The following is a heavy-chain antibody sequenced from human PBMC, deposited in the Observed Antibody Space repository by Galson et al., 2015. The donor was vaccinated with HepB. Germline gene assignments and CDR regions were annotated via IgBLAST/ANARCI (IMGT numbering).Heavy chain of an antibody. CDR3: ARGHREGMDV. V-gene: IGHV3-30-3*01. Sequence: SLRLSCAASGFTFSSYAMHWVRQAPGKGLEWVAVISYDGSNKYYADSVKGRFTISRDNSKNTLYLQVNSLRAEDTAVYYCARGHREGMDVWGQGTTVTVSS. CDR1: GFTFSSYA. D-gene: IGHD1-26*01. J-gene: IGHJ6*02. CDR2: ISYDGSNK.